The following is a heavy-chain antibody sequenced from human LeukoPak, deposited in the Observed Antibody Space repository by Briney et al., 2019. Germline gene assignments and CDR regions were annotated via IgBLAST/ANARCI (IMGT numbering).Heavy chain of an antibody. J-gene: IGHJ5*02. CDR2: IYYSGST. CDR3: ARGSDLNWFDP. CDR1: GGSISSGGYY. V-gene: IGHV4-31*03. Sequence: SQTLSLTCTVSGGSISSGGYYWSWIRQHPGKGLEWIGYIYYSGSTYYNPSLKSRVTISVNTSKNQFSLKLSSVTAADTAVYYCARGSDLNWFDPWGQGTLVTVSS.